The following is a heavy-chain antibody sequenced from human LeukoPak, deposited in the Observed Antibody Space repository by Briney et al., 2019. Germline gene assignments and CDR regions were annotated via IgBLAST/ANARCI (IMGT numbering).Heavy chain of an antibody. D-gene: IGHD5-18*01. CDR3: ARGGRSYGYI. Sequence: ASVTVSCKASGYTFTNYYMHWVRQATGQGLEWMGWMNPNSGNTGYAQKFQGRVTMTRNTSISTAYMELSSLRSEDTAVYYCARGGRSYGYIWGQGTLVTVSS. J-gene: IGHJ4*02. CDR2: MNPNSGNT. CDR1: GYTFTNYY. V-gene: IGHV1-8*02.